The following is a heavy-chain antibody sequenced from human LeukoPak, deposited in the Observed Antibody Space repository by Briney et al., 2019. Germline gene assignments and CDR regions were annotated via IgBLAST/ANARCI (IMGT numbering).Heavy chain of an antibody. V-gene: IGHV4-34*01. CDR1: GGSFSGYY. CDR3: ARARLELTAPWYYYYYMDV. Sequence: PSETLSLTCAVYGGSFSGYYWSWIRQPPGKGLEWIGEINHSGSTNYNPSLKSRVTISVDTSKNQFSLKLSSVTAADTAVYYCARARLELTAPWYYYYYMDVWGKGTTVTVSS. CDR2: INHSGST. J-gene: IGHJ6*03. D-gene: IGHD1-7*01.